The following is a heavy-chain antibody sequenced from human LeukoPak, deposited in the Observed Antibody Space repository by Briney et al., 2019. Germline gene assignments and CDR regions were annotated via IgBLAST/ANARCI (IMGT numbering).Heavy chain of an antibody. D-gene: IGHD3-10*01. CDR3: ARTGGSGIGTFDY. J-gene: IGHJ4*02. CDR1: GFTFSSYS. V-gene: IGHV3-21*01. Sequence: PWGSLRLSCAASGFTFSSYSMNWVRQAPGKGLEWVSSISSSSSYIYYADSVKGRFTISRDNAKNSLYLQMNSLRAEDTAVYYCARTGGSGIGTFDYWGQETLVTVSS. CDR2: ISSSSSYI.